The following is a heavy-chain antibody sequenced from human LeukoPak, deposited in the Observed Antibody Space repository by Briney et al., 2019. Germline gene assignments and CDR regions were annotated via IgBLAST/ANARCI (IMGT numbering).Heavy chain of an antibody. CDR1: GFTFSDYA. CDR3: ARDAAGSPDI. CDR2: IWYDGSNK. Sequence: HPGGSLRLSCAASGFTFSDYAMSWVRQAPGKGLEWVAVIWYDGSNKYYADSVKGRFTISRDNSKNTLYLQMNSLRAEDTAVYYCARDAAGSPDIWGQGTMVTVSS. V-gene: IGHV3-33*08. J-gene: IGHJ3*02. D-gene: IGHD6-19*01.